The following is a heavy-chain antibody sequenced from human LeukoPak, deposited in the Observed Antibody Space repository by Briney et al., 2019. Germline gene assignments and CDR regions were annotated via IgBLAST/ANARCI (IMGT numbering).Heavy chain of an antibody. CDR1: GGSFSGYY. Sequence: SETLSLTCAVYGGSFSGYYWSWIRQPPGKGLEWIGEINHSGSTNYNPSPKSRVTLSVDASKTKFSLMLSSITAADTAVYYCARSPEVSQRVLYWYFDLWGRGTLVSVSS. V-gene: IGHV4-34*01. CDR2: INHSGST. D-gene: IGHD2-8*01. CDR3: ARSPEVSQRVLYWYFDL. J-gene: IGHJ2*01.